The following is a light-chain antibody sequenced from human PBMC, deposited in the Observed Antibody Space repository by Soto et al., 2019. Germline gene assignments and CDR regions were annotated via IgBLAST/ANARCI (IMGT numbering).Light chain of an antibody. CDR1: QTISNF. J-gene: IGKJ1*01. Sequence: DIQMTQSPSSLSAFVGDRVSITCRASQTISNFLNWYQQKPGKAPKLLICAASSLQSGVPSRFSGSGSGTDFTLTISSLQPEDFATYYCQQSYSFPWTFGQGTKVEIK. V-gene: IGKV1-39*01. CDR2: AAS. CDR3: QQSYSFPWT.